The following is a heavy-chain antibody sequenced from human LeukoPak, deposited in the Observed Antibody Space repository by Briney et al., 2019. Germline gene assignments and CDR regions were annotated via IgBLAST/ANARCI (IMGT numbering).Heavy chain of an antibody. D-gene: IGHD6-13*01. V-gene: IGHV1-8*01. CDR1: GYTFTSYD. CDR3: ARVAFGYSSRRDY. J-gene: IGHJ4*02. CDR2: MNPNSGNT. Sequence: ASVKVSCKASGYTFTSYDINWVRQATGQGLEWIGWMNPNSGNTGYAQKFQGRVTMTRNTSTSTAYMELSSLRSEDTAVYYCARVAFGYSSRRDYWGQGTLVTVSS.